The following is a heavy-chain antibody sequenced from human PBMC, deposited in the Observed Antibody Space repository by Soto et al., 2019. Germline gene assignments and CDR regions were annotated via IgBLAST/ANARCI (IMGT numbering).Heavy chain of an antibody. D-gene: IGHD5-18*01. CDR1: GFTFSNAW. V-gene: IGHV3-15*01. CDR3: TTGRDTAIVTKGLAAFDI. Sequence: EVQLVESGGGLVKPGGSLRLSCAASGFTFSNAWMSWVRQAPGKGLEWVGRIKSKTDGGTTDYAAPVKGRFTISRDDSKNTLYLQMNRLQTEDTAVYYCTTGRDTAIVTKGLAAFDIWGQGTMVTVSS. CDR2: IKSKTDGGTT. J-gene: IGHJ3*02.